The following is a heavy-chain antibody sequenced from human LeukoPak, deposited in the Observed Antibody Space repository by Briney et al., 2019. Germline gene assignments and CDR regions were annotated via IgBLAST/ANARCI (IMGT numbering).Heavy chain of an antibody. CDR3: ARWNYDILTGYRYFDY. CDR1: GDSMRGFY. J-gene: IGHJ4*02. Sequence: PSETLSLTCSVSGDSMRGFYWSWIRQPPGKALEWIGYFYYSGDTNYNPALESRLIITADTSKNQFSLKLSSVTAADTAVYYCARWNYDILTGYRYFDYWGQGTLVTVSS. CDR2: FYYSGDT. V-gene: IGHV4-59*01. D-gene: IGHD3-9*01.